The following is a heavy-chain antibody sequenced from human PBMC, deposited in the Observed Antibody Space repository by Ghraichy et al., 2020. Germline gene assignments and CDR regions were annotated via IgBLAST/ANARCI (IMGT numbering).Heavy chain of an antibody. CDR1: GFTFSSYA. CDR2: ISGSGGST. D-gene: IGHD1-26*01. CDR3: AKDGRIVGASLADY. J-gene: IGHJ4*02. Sequence: LSLTCAASGFTFSSYAMSWVRQAPGKGLEWVSAISGSGGSTYYADSVKGRFTISRDNSKNTLYLQMNSLRAEDTAVYYCAKDGRIVGASLADYWGQGTLVTVSS. V-gene: IGHV3-23*01.